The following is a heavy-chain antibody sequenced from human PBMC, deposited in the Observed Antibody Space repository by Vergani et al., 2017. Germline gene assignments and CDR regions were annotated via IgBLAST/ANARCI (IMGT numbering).Heavy chain of an antibody. CDR3: ARSQYDFWSGLHSYFDY. CDR2: IDYSGST. J-gene: IGHJ4*02. CDR1: GGAISSYY. Sequence: QVQLQESGPGLVKPSETLSLTCTVSGGAISSYYWSWIRQLPGKGLEWIGYIDYSGSTNYNPSLKSRVTISVDTSKNQFSLKLSSVTAADTAVYYCARSQYDFWSGLHSYFDYWGQGTLVTVSS. D-gene: IGHD3-3*01. V-gene: IGHV4-59*01.